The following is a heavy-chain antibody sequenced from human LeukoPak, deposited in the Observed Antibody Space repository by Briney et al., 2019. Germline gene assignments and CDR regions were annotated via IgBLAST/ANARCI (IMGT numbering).Heavy chain of an antibody. CDR1: GGSFSSYY. V-gene: IGHV4-59*01. Sequence: SETLSLTCAVYGGSFSSYYWSWIRQPPGKGLEWIGYIYYSGSTNYNPSLKSRVTISVDSSKNQFSLKLSSVTAADTAVYYCARTTEGGYTYDYFYYYYMDVWGKGTTVTISS. CDR2: IYYSGST. CDR3: ARTTEGGYTYDYFYYYYMDV. J-gene: IGHJ6*03. D-gene: IGHD5-18*01.